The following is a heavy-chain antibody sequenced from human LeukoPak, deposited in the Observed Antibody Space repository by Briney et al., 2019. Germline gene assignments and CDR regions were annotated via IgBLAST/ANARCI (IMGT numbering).Heavy chain of an antibody. J-gene: IGHJ4*02. CDR2: IIPIFGTA. D-gene: IGHD3-10*01. CDR3: ARTRPNYYYGSGSYSTPFDY. CDR1: GGTFSSYA. V-gene: IGHV1-69*13. Sequence: ASVKVSCKASGGTFSSYAISWVRQAPGQGLEWMGGIIPIFGTANYAQKFQGRVTITADESTSTAYMELSSLRSEDTAVYYCARTRPNYYYGSGSYSTPFDYWGQGTLVTVSS.